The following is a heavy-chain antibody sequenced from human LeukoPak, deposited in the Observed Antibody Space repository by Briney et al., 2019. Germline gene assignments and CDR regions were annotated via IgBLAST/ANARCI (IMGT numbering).Heavy chain of an antibody. CDR2: INAGNGNT. V-gene: IGHV1-3*01. D-gene: IGHD3-10*01. Sequence: ASVKVSCTASGYTFTDYAMHWVRQAPGQRLEWMGWINAGNGNTKYSQKFQGRVTITRDTSASTAYMELSSLKTEDTAVYYCARELWPFYFDYWGQGTLVTVSS. CDR1: GYTFTDYA. J-gene: IGHJ4*02. CDR3: ARELWPFYFDY.